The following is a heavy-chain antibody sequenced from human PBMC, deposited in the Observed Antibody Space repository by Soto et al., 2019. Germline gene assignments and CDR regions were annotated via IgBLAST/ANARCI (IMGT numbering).Heavy chain of an antibody. D-gene: IGHD3-9*01. CDR1: GYTLTELS. CDR3: ATVSSRYFDWSSDY. V-gene: IGHV1-24*01. CDR2: FDPEDGET. Sequence: ASVKVSCKVSGYTLTELSMHWVRQAPGKGLEWMGGFDPEDGETIYAQKFQGRVTMTEDTSTDTAYMEPSSLRSEDTAVYYCATVSSRYFDWSSDYWGQGTLVTVSS. J-gene: IGHJ4*02.